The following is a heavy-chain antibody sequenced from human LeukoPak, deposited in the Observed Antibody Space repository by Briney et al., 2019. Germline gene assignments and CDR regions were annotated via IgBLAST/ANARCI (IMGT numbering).Heavy chain of an antibody. V-gene: IGHV4-4*02. CDR3: ARRGYYAIH. CDR1: GDSISSSYW. CDR2: IYHSGST. J-gene: IGHJ4*02. D-gene: IGHD2-21*01. Sequence: SGTLSLTCAVSGDSISSSYWWSWVRQPPGKGLEWIGEIYHSGSTKYNPSLKSRVTILVDKSKNQFSLKLNSVTAADTAVYYCARRGYYAIHWGQGTLVTVSS.